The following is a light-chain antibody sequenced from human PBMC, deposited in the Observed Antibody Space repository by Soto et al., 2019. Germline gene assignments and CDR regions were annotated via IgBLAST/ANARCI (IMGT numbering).Light chain of an antibody. J-gene: IGKJ2*02. CDR1: QSVLHSSNNKNY. V-gene: IGKV4-1*01. CDR3: QQYYSART. Sequence: DIGMTQSPDSLAVSLGERATINCKSSQSVLHSSNNKNYLAWYQQKPGQPPKLLIYWASTRESGVPDRFSGSGSGTDFTLTISSLQAEDVAVYYCQQYYSARTYGQGTKLEIK. CDR2: WAS.